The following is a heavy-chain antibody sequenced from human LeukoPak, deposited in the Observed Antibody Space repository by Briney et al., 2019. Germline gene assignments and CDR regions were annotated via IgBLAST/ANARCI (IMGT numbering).Heavy chain of an antibody. D-gene: IGHD5-12*01. CDR2: IKQDGSEK. J-gene: IGHJ4*02. V-gene: IGHV3-7*01. CDR1: GFTLSSYW. Sequence: GGSLRLSYAASGFTLSSYWMNWVRQAPGKGLEWVANIKQDGSEKYYVDSVKGRFTISRDNAKNSLYLQMNSLRAEDTAVYYCARGRGSVATRFDSWGQGTLVTVSS. CDR3: ARGRGSVATRFDS.